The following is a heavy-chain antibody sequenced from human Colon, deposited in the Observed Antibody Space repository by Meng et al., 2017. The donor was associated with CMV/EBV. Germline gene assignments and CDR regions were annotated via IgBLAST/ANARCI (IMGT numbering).Heavy chain of an antibody. CDR1: GGSFSPYY. D-gene: IGHD3-10*01. V-gene: IGHV4-34*01. CDR2: IDHTGST. J-gene: IGHJ4*02. Sequence: QGHLQQWGAGLLKPSETLSLTCALYGGSFSPYYWSWIRQSPGKGLEWIAEIDHTGSTNYNPSLKSRVTISIDTSNSHFSLNLTSATAADTAVYYCARGGGTPIRGVLPFDFWGQGTLVTVSS. CDR3: ARGGGTPIRGVLPFDF.